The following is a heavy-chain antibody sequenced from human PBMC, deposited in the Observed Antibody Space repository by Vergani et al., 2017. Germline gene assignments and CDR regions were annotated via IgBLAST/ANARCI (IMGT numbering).Heavy chain of an antibody. J-gene: IGHJ6*02. D-gene: IGHD3-22*01. CDR2: INRNNGGT. V-gene: IGHV1-2*02. Sequence: QVQLVQSGAEVKKPGASVKVSCKASGYTFTGYDMHWVRQAPGQGLEWMGWINRNNGGTNYAQKFQSRVTMTRDTSTSTNYMELSRLRSDDTAAYYCARAPISSGYNFGHYYCMDVWGQGTTVTVSS. CDR1: GYTFTGYD. CDR3: ARAPISSGYNFGHYYCMDV.